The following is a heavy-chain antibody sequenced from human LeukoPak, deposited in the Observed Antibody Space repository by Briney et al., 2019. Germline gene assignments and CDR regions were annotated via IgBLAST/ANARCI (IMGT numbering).Heavy chain of an antibody. Sequence: ASVKVSCKVSGYTLTELSMHWVRQAPGKGLEWLSYMSSSSSTIYYADSVKGRFTISRDNAKNSLYLQMNNLRAEDTAVYYCARDRGKRVETSMVGFPWGQGTLVTVSS. CDR1: GYTLTELS. J-gene: IGHJ5*02. CDR3: ARDRGKRVETSMVGFP. CDR2: MSSSSSTI. V-gene: IGHV3-48*04. D-gene: IGHD5-18*01.